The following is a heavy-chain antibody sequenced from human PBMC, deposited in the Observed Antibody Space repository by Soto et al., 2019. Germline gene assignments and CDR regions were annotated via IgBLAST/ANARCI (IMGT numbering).Heavy chain of an antibody. Sequence: EVQLVESGGGLVQPGESLRLSCAASGLSFSSHWMHWVRQAPGKGLEWVSRVNGDGRSTNYADSVKGRFTISRDNAKNTVYLQLNSLRVEDTAMYYCARGGSGGNYWFDFWGQGTLFTVSS. CDR3: ARGGSGGNYWFDF. CDR1: GLSFSSHW. V-gene: IGHV3-74*01. J-gene: IGHJ4*02. CDR2: VNGDGRST. D-gene: IGHD2-8*02.